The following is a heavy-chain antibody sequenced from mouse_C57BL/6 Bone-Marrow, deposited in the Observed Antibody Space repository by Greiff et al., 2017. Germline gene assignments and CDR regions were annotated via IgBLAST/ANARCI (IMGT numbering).Heavy chain of an antibody. CDR3: ARCGYYYGSSYCYFDY. CDR1: GYAFSSSW. CDR2: IYPGDGDT. Sequence: QVQLKQSGPELVKPGASVKISCKASGYAFSSSWMNWVKQRPGKGLEWIGRIYPGDGDTNYNGKFKGKATLTADKSSSTAYMQLSSLTSEDSAVYFCARCGYYYGSSYCYFDYWGQGTTLTVSS. J-gene: IGHJ2*01. D-gene: IGHD1-1*01. V-gene: IGHV1-82*01.